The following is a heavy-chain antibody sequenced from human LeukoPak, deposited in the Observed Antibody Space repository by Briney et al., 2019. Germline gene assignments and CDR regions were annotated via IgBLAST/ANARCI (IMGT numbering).Heavy chain of an antibody. J-gene: IGHJ6*03. CDR2: MNPNSGNT. CDR3: EIRGATYYYYYMDV. CDR1: GYTFTSYD. Sequence: GASVKVSCKASGYTFTSYDINWVRQATGQGLEWMGWMNPNSGNTGYAQKFQGRVTMTRNTSISTAYMELSSLRSEDTAVYYCEIRGATYYYYYMDVWGKGTTVTVSS. V-gene: IGHV1-8*01. D-gene: IGHD1-26*01.